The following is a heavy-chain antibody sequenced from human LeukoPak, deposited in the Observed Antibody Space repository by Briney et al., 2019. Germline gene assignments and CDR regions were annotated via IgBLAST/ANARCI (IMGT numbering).Heavy chain of an antibody. D-gene: IGHD3-22*01. V-gene: IGHV1-69*13. CDR1: GGTFSSYA. CDR2: IIPIFGTA. CDR3: AREFSPYDSSGYYYAFDY. J-gene: IGHJ4*02. Sequence: SVKVSCKASGGTFSSYAISWVRQAPGQGLEWMGGIIPIFGTANYAQKFQGRVAITADESTSTAYMELSSLRSEDTAVYYCAREFSPYDSSGYYYAFDYWGQGTLVTVSS.